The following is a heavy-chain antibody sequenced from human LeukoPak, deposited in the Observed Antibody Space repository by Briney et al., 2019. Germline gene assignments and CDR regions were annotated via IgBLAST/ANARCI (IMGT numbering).Heavy chain of an antibody. CDR3: AKLGVEIAVAVDYYYYYMDV. J-gene: IGHJ6*03. Sequence: PGGSLRLSCAASGFTFSSYGMHWVRQAPGKGLEWVAVISYDGSNKYYADSVKGRFTISRDNSKNTLYLQMNSLRAEDTAVYYCAKLGVEIAVAVDYYYYYMDVWGKGTTVTVSS. V-gene: IGHV3-30*18. D-gene: IGHD6-19*01. CDR1: GFTFSSYG. CDR2: ISYDGSNK.